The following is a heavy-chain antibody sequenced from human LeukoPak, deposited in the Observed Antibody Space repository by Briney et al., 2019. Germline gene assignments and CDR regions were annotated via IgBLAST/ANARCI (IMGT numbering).Heavy chain of an antibody. J-gene: IGHJ5*02. CDR1: GFTFSNYA. D-gene: IGHD6-13*01. Sequence: PGGSLRLSCAASGFTFSNYAIHWVRQAPGKGLEWVAFIRYDGSNKYYVDSVKGRFTISRDNSKNTLYLQMNSLRAEDTAVYYCAKDYVEQQLFNWFGPWGQGTLVTVSS. CDR2: IRYDGSNK. CDR3: AKDYVEQQLFNWFGP. V-gene: IGHV3-30*02.